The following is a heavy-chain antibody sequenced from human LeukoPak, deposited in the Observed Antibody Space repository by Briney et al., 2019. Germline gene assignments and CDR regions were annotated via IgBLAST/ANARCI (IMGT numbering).Heavy chain of an antibody. Sequence: GGSLRLSCAASGFTFSSYAMSWVRQAPGKGLEWVSAISGSGGSTYYADSVKGRFTISRDNSKNTLYLQMNSLRAEDTAVYYCAKGGVKSIAARNYYYGMDVWGQGTTVTVSS. V-gene: IGHV3-23*01. CDR3: AKGGVKSIAARNYYYGMDV. CDR1: GFTFSSYA. CDR2: ISGSGGST. D-gene: IGHD6-6*01. J-gene: IGHJ6*02.